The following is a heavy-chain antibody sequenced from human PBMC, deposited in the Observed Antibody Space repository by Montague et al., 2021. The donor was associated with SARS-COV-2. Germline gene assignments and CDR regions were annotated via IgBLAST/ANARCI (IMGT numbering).Heavy chain of an antibody. D-gene: IGHD3-10*02. Sequence: SETLSLTCTVSGGSISSHFWSWIRQPPGKGLEWIAYINYVGGSNYNPSRKSRVNVSVETSKNQFSLKLTSLIAADTAVYYCARATSVRGAVSWFDPWGQGILVSVSS. CDR3: ARATSVRGAVSWFDP. CDR2: INYVGGS. J-gene: IGHJ5*02. CDR1: GGSISSHF. V-gene: IGHV4-59*11.